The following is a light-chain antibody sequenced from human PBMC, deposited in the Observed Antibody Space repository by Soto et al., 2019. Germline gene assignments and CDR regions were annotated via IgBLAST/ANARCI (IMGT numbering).Light chain of an antibody. V-gene: IGLV2-14*01. CDR3: NSFRVSHLYV. CDR1: SSDVGGYNY. Sequence: SALTQPASVSGSPGQSITISCTGTSSDVGGYNYVSWYQQHPGKAPKLMIYEVTHRPSGVSDRFSASKSGNTASLTISGLQAEDEADYYCNSFRVSHLYVFGTGTKVTVL. CDR2: EVT. J-gene: IGLJ1*01.